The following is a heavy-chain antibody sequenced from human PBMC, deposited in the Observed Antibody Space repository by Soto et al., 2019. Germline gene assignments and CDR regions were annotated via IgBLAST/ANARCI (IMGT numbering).Heavy chain of an antibody. CDR3: ARDRAQNSGYPHPSDAFDI. CDR2: IIPMFGRP. V-gene: IGHV1-69*06. J-gene: IGHJ3*02. CDR1: GCTFSTYT. Sequence: GAAVKVSCKASGCTFSTYTINWVRQAPGQGLEWMGGIIPMFGRPNYAQKFQGRLTITADKSTSTAYMELSSLRSEDTAVYFCARDRAQNSGYPHPSDAFDIWGQGTMVTVSS. D-gene: IGHD5-12*01.